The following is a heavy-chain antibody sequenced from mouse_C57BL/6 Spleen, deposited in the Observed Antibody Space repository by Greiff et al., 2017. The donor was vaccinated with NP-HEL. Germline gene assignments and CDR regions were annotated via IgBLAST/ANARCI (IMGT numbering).Heavy chain of an antibody. V-gene: IGHV1-64*01. Sequence: VQLQQPGAELVKPGASVKLSCKASGYTFTSYWMHWVKQRPGQGLEWIGMIHPNSGSTNYNEKFKSKATLTVDKSSSTAYMQLSSLTSEDAAVYYCARRNGYYFDYWGQGTTLTVSS. CDR1: GYTFTSYW. D-gene: IGHD2-2*01. CDR2: IHPNSGST. CDR3: ARRNGYYFDY. J-gene: IGHJ2*01.